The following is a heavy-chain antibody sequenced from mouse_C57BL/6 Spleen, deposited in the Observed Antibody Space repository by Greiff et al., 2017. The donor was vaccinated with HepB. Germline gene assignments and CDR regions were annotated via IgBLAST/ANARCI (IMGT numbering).Heavy chain of an antibody. D-gene: IGHD2-3*01. Sequence: VQLKQSGPELVKPGASVKMSCKASGYTFTDYNMHWVKQSHGKSLEWIGYINPNNGGTSYNQKFKGKATLTVNKSSSTAYMELRSLTSEDSAVYYCARIDGGDYYAMDYWGQGTSVTVSS. CDR2: INPNNGGT. CDR3: ARIDGGDYYAMDY. CDR1: GYTFTDYN. J-gene: IGHJ4*01. V-gene: IGHV1-22*01.